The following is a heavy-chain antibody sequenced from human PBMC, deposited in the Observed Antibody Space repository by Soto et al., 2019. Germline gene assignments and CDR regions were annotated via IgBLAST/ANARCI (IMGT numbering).Heavy chain of an antibody. J-gene: IGHJ5*02. CDR3: ARTRCGGDCYRNWFDP. Sequence: ASVKVSCKASGYTFTSYGISWVRQAPGQGLEWMGWISAYNGNTNYAQKLQGRVTMTTDTSTSTAYMELRSLRSDDTAVYYCARTRCGGDCYRNWFDPWGQGTLVTVSS. CDR1: GYTFTSYG. D-gene: IGHD2-21*01. V-gene: IGHV1-18*01. CDR2: ISAYNGNT.